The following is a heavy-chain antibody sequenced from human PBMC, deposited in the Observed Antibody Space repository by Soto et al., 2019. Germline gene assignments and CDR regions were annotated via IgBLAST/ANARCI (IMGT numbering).Heavy chain of an antibody. J-gene: IGHJ4*02. CDR2: IYWDDDK. CDR1: GFSLTTSGVG. CDR3: AHRGYMYGNWDHGYFDY. Sequence: QITLKESGPTRVRPTQTLALTCTFSGFSLTTSGVGVGWLRKTPRKALEWLAVIYWDDDKRYSSSLKSRLTIPKDTSKNQVVLTMADMDPVDTGTYFCAHRGYMYGNWDHGYFDYWGQGTLVTVSS. V-gene: IGHV2-5*02. D-gene: IGHD5-18*01.